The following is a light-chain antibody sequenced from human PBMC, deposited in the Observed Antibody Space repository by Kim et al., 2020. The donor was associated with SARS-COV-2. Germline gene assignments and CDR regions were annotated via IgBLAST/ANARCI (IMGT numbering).Light chain of an antibody. Sequence: VSPGQTASISCAGDKLGDKYACWYQQKPGQSPVLVIYQDSKRPSGIPERFSGSNSGNTATLTISGTQAMDEADYYCQAWDSSTVVFGGGTQLTVL. CDR1: KLGDKY. CDR2: QDS. V-gene: IGLV3-1*01. J-gene: IGLJ2*01. CDR3: QAWDSSTVV.